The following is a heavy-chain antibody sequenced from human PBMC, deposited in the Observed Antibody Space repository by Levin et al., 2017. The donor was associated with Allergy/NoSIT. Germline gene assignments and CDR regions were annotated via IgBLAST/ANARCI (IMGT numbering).Heavy chain of an antibody. CDR1: GYTLTELS. Sequence: ASVKVSCKVSGYTLTELSMHWVRQAPGKGLEWMGGFDPEDGETIYALKFQGRVTMTEDTSTDTAYMELSSLRSEDTAVYYCATGPFNGAVAGTGAFGYWGQGTLVTVSS. J-gene: IGHJ4*02. CDR2: FDPEDGET. CDR3: ATGPFNGAVAGTGAFGY. V-gene: IGHV1-24*01. D-gene: IGHD6-19*01.